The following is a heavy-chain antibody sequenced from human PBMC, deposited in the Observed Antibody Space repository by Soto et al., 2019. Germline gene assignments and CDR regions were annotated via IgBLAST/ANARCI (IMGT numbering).Heavy chain of an antibody. CDR2: INAGNGNT. Sequence: ASVKVSCKASGYTFTSYAMHWVRQAPGQRLEWMGWINAGNGNTKYSQKFQGRVTITRDTSASTAYMELSSLRSEDTAVYYCARERMPMSMTTVTTYDRYSMDVWGQGTTVTVCS. V-gene: IGHV1-3*01. J-gene: IGHJ6*02. CDR3: ARERMPMSMTTVTTYDRYSMDV. CDR1: GYTFTSYA. D-gene: IGHD4-4*01.